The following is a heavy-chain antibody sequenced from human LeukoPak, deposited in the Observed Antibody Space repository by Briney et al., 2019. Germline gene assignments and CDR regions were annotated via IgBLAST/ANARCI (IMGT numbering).Heavy chain of an antibody. CDR2: IRYDGNNK. D-gene: IGHD1-26*01. Sequence: GGSLRLSCAASGFTFSSYGMHWVRQAPGKGLEWVAFIRYDGNNKYCADSVKGRFTISRDNSKNTLYLQMNSLRAEDTAVYYCAKDHGLGREFDYWGQGTLVTVSS. CDR3: AKDHGLGREFDY. V-gene: IGHV3-30*02. J-gene: IGHJ4*02. CDR1: GFTFSSYG.